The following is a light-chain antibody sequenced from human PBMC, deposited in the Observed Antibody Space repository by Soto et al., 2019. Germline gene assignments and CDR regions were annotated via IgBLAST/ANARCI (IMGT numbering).Light chain of an antibody. Sequence: EIVLTQSPGTLSLSPGERATLSCRASQSVSSSYLAWYQQKPCQAPSLLIYGASSRATGIPDRFSGSGSGTDLTLTTSRLEPEDFAVYYCQQYGSSLYTFGQGTKLEIK. CDR1: QSVSSSY. J-gene: IGKJ2*01. CDR3: QQYGSSLYT. CDR2: GAS. V-gene: IGKV3-20*01.